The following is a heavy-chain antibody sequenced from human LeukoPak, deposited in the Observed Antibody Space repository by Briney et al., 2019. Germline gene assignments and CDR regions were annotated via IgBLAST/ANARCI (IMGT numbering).Heavy chain of an antibody. CDR2: ISGSGSGCIT. Sequence: PGGSLRLSCAASGFTFSSYAMSWVRQAPGKGLEWVSTISGSGSGCITYYADSEKGRFTISRDNSKDTLYLQMNSLRAEDTAVYYCAKLLAVTNSYYFNYWGQGTLVTVSS. D-gene: IGHD6-19*01. CDR1: GFTFSSYA. J-gene: IGHJ4*02. V-gene: IGHV3-23*01. CDR3: AKLLAVTNSYYFNY.